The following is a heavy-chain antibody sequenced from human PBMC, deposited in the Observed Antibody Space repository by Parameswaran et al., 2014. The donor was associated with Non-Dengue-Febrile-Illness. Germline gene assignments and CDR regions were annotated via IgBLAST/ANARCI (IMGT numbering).Heavy chain of an antibody. Sequence: WVRQAPGQGLEWMGWISAYNGNTNYAQKLQGRVTMTTDTSTSTAYMELRSLRSDDTAVYYCARVYRLYSSRGYYFDYWGQGTLVTVSS. CDR3: ARVYRLYSSRGYYFDY. J-gene: IGHJ4*02. D-gene: IGHD2-21*01. V-gene: IGHV1-18*01. CDR2: ISAYNGNT.